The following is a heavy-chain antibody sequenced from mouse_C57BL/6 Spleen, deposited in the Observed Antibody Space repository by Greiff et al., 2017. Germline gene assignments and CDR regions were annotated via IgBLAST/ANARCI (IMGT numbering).Heavy chain of an antibody. D-gene: IGHD2-1*01. Sequence: EVKLMESGGGLVKPGGSLKLSCAASGFTFSDYGMHWVRQAPEKGLEWVAYFSSGSSTIYYADTVKGRFTISRDNAKNTLFLQMTSLRSEDTAMYYCARESIYYGNYWYFDVWGTGTTVTVSS. CDR1: GFTFSDYG. V-gene: IGHV5-17*01. CDR3: ARESIYYGNYWYFDV. CDR2: FSSGSSTI. J-gene: IGHJ1*03.